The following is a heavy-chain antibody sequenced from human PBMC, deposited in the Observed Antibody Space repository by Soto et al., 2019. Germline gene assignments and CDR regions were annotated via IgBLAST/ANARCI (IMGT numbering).Heavy chain of an antibody. CDR2: IYDSENT. D-gene: IGHD2-2*02. CDR3: ASDDHTGYYGFAV. CDR1: GGSIISGGSY. V-gene: IGHV4-31*03. Sequence: QVQLQESGPGLVKPSQTVSLTCSVSGGSIISGGSYWNWIRQRPGKGLEWIGYIYDSENTYNNPSLKGRVFLSIDTSKNQFSLTLPSWTAADTAVSYCASDDHTGYYGFAVWGQGTTVTVS. J-gene: IGHJ6*02.